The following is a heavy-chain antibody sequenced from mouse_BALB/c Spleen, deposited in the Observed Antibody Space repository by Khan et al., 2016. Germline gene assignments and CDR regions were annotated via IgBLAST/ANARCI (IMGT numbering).Heavy chain of an antibody. CDR3: AIRGYCGSSFALFDS. D-gene: IGHD1-1*01. V-gene: IGHV1-18*01. J-gene: IGHJ2*01. CDR2: INPNNGAT. CDR1: GYTFTEYI. Sequence: VQLQQSGPELVKPGASVKISCKTAGYTFTEYIMHWVQQSHGKSLEWIGGINPNNGATSYNQKLKGKATLTVDKSSSTAYMELRSLTSEDSAVXDCAIRGYCGSSFALFDSWGQGTTLTVSS.